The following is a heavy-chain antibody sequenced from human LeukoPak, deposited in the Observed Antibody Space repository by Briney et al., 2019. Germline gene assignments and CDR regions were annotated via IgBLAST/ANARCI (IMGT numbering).Heavy chain of an antibody. V-gene: IGHV3-43D*03. CDR1: GFTFEDYA. CDR3: AKAGYDSSGFGSYFDY. J-gene: IGHJ4*02. D-gene: IGHD3-22*01. CDR2: ISWDGGST. Sequence: GGSLRLSCAASGFTFEDYAMHWVRQAPGKGLEWVSLISWDGGSTYYADSVKGRFTISRDNSKNSLYLQMNSLRAEDTALYYCAKAGYDSSGFGSYFDYWGQGTLVTVSS.